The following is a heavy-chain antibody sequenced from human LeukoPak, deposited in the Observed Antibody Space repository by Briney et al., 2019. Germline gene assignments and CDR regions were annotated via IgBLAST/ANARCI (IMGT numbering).Heavy chain of an antibody. D-gene: IGHD6-13*01. V-gene: IGHV3-30*04. Sequence: GRSLRLSCAASGFTFSSYAMHLVRQAPGKGLEWVAVISYDGSNRYYADSVKGRFTISRDNSKNTLYLQMNSLRAEDTAVYYCARGVLRRYSSSWYYDYWGQGTLVTVSS. CDR3: ARGVLRRYSSSWYYDY. CDR2: ISYDGSNR. CDR1: GFTFSSYA. J-gene: IGHJ4*02.